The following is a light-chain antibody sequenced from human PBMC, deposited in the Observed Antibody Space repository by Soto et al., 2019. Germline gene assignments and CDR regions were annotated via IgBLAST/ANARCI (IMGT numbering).Light chain of an antibody. CDR2: EVI. Sequence: QSALTQPPSASGSPGQSVTISCTGTSSDVGDYNYVSWYQQHPGKAPKLMIYEVIKRPSGVPDRFSGSKSGNTASLTVSGLQAEDGADYYCSSYAGSNNWVFGGGTKLTVL. V-gene: IGLV2-8*01. CDR3: SSYAGSNNWV. J-gene: IGLJ3*02. CDR1: SSDVGDYNY.